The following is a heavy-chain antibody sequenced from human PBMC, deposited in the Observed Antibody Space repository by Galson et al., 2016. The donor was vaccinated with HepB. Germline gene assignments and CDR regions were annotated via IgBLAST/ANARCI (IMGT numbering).Heavy chain of an antibody. CDR3: ARDMYTGSYIIDY. CDR1: GFTFSNHG. V-gene: IGHV3-33*01. D-gene: IGHD1-26*01. J-gene: IGHJ4*02. Sequence: SLRLSCAASGFTFSNHGMHWVRQAPGKGLECVAVIWADGGNKYYVDSVKGRFTISRDNSKNTVYLQMNSLRADDTAVYYYARDMYTGSYIIDYWGQGTLVTVSS. CDR2: IWADGGNK.